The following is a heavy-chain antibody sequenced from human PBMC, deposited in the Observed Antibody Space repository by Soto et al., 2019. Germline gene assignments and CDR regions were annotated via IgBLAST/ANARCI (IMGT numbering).Heavy chain of an antibody. J-gene: IGHJ4*02. CDR1: GYTFTSYG. V-gene: IGHV1-18*01. Sequence: QVQLVQSGAEVKKPGASVKVSCKASGYTFTSYGINWVRQAPGQGLEWMGWISAYNGNTHYAQKLQGRVTMTTDTSTRTAYMERRSLRADDTAVYYCARVQSGYDFAYWGQGTLVTVSS. D-gene: IGHD5-12*01. CDR3: ARVQSGYDFAY. CDR2: ISAYNGNT.